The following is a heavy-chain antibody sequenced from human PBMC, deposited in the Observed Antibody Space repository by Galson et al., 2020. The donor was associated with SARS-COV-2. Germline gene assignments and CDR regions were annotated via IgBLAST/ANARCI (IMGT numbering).Heavy chain of an antibody. CDR1: GFTFDDYG. CDR3: ARGSENGVCRGAFDY. Sequence: GGSLRLPCAASGFTFDDYGMSWVRQAPGKGLESVSGINWNGGSTGYADPVKGRFTIPRDNAKNSLYLQMNSLRAEDTALYHCARGSENGVCRGAFDYWGQGTLVTVSS. CDR2: INWNGGST. V-gene: IGHV3-20*01. D-gene: IGHD2-8*01. J-gene: IGHJ4*02.